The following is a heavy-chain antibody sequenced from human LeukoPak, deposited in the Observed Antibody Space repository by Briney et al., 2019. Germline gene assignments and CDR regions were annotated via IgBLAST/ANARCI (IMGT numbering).Heavy chain of an antibody. CDR2: IYSGGST. V-gene: IGHV3-53*01. CDR3: ARGRWFGELLSKLTFDY. J-gene: IGHJ4*02. D-gene: IGHD3-10*01. Sequence: PGGSLRLSCAASGFTVSSNYMSWVRQAPGKGLEWVSVIYSGGSTYYADSVKGRFTISRDNSKNTLYLQMNSLRAEDTAAYYCARGRWFGELLSKLTFDYWGQGTLVTVSS. CDR1: GFTVSSNY.